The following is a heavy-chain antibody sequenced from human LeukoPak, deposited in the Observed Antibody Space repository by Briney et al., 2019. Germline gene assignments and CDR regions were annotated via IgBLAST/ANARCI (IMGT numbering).Heavy chain of an antibody. Sequence: GGSLRLSCAASRFSFSSYAMHWVRQAPGKGLEWVAVLWYDGSNKYYADSVKGRFTISRDNSKNTLYLQMNSLRAEDTAVYYCARDPSDNWNDIGWFDPWGQGTLVTV. CDR2: LWYDGSNK. V-gene: IGHV3-33*01. CDR1: RFSFSSYA. D-gene: IGHD1-1*01. J-gene: IGHJ5*02. CDR3: ARDPSDNWNDIGWFDP.